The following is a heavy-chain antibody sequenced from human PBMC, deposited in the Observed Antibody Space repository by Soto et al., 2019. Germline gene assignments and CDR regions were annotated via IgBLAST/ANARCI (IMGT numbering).Heavy chain of an antibody. Sequence: PSETLSLTCTVSGGSISSYYWSWIRQHPGKGLEWIGYIYYSGSTNYNPSLKSRVTISVDTSKNQFSLKLSSVTAADTAVYYCARANSSGWYPPLPYYYGREVWGHGKTVTVSS. J-gene: IGHJ6*02. V-gene: IGHV4-59*01. CDR1: GGSISSYY. CDR3: ARANSSGWYPPLPYYYGREV. D-gene: IGHD6-19*01. CDR2: IYYSGST.